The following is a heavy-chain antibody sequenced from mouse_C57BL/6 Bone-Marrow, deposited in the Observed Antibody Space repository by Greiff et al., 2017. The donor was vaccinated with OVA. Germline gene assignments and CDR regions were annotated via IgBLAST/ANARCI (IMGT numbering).Heavy chain of an antibody. J-gene: IGHJ1*03. D-gene: IGHD3-3*01. CDR2: ISNGGGST. Sequence: DVHLVESGGGLVQPGGSLKLSCAASGFTFSDYYMYWVRQTPEKRLEWVAYISNGGGSTYYPDTVKGRFTISRDNAKNTLYLQMSRLKSEDTAMYYCARHHGTGYFDVWGTGTTVTVSS. CDR1: GFTFSDYY. V-gene: IGHV5-12*01. CDR3: ARHHGTGYFDV.